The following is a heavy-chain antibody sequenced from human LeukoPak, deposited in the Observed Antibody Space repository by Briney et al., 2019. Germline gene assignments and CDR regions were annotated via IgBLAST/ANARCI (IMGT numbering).Heavy chain of an antibody. Sequence: GGSLRLSCAASGFTFSSHAMSWVRQAPGKGLEWVSSIGGSGDRTYYADSVKGRLTISRDNSKKTVYVQVNSLRADEMAVYYCVRKVIVATNYFDLWGQGTLVTVSS. CDR1: GFTFSSHA. V-gene: IGHV3-23*01. D-gene: IGHD2-15*01. J-gene: IGHJ4*02. CDR2: IGGSGDRT. CDR3: VRKVIVATNYFDL.